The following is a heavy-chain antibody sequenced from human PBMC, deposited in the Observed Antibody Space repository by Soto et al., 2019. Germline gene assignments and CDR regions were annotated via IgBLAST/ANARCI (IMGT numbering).Heavy chain of an antibody. D-gene: IGHD3-16*01. V-gene: IGHV1-3*01. CDR2: INAGNGNT. Sequence: QVQLVQSGAEVKKLGASVKVSCKASGYTFTSYAIHWVRQAPGQRLEWMGWINAGNGNTKYSQKFQGRVTITRDTSASTAYMELSSLRSEDTAVYYCARGDFLSYDDYWGQGTLVTVSS. CDR1: GYTFTSYA. CDR3: ARGDFLSYDDY. J-gene: IGHJ4*02.